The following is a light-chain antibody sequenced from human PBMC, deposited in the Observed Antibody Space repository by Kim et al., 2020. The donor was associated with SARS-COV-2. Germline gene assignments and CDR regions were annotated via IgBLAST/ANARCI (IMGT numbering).Light chain of an antibody. CDR3: QQYGSSPRLT. J-gene: IGKJ4*01. CDR1: QSLRTSS. Sequence: PCERTALSRRASQSLRTSSLAGYQQKPDQAPSLLLFGASSRAPGSPDRCSGSGSGTDFTLTISRLEPEDFAVYYCQQYGSSPRLTFGGGTKVDIK. V-gene: IGKV3-20*01. CDR2: GAS.